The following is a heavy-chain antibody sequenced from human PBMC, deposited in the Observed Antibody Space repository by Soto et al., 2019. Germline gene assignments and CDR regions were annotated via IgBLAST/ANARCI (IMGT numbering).Heavy chain of an antibody. D-gene: IGHD1-26*01. CDR3: AKFPSGSYPGDDAFDI. V-gene: IGHV3-23*01. Sequence: GGSLRLSCGASGFTFSSYAMSWVRQAPGKGLEWVSAISGSGGSTYYADSVKGRFTISRDNSKNTLYLQMNSLRAEDTAVYYCAKFPSGSYPGDDAFDIWGQGTMVTVSS. CDR1: GFTFSSYA. CDR2: ISGSGGST. J-gene: IGHJ3*02.